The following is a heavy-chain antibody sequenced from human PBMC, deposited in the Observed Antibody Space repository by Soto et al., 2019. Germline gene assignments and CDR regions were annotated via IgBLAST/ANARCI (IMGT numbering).Heavy chain of an antibody. V-gene: IGHV3-23*01. Sequence: EVQVLESGGGLAQPGRSLRLSCAVSGLSFSSYAMTWVRQSPGTGLEWVSSISRSGNSTYSADSVRGRFTISRDNSKNTLYLQMNSVRAQDPALYYCAKDAKILDWLPTSYYFDFWGQGTLVTFSS. CDR2: ISRSGNST. CDR3: AKDAKILDWLPTSYYFDF. CDR1: GLSFSSYA. D-gene: IGHD3-9*01. J-gene: IGHJ4*02.